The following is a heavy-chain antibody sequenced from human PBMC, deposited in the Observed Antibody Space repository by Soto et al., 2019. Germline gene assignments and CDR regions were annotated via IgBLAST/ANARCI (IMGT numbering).Heavy chain of an antibody. D-gene: IGHD3-16*01. V-gene: IGHV4-34*08. J-gene: IGHJ4*02. CDR2: INHSGST. Sequence: SETLSLTCAVYGGTFSGYYWSWIRQPPGKGLEWIGEINHSGSTNYNPSLKSRVTISVDTYKNQFSLKLSSVTAADTAVYYCAGSCGGLGGCFFRYWGQGTLIRVSS. CDR1: GGTFSGYY. CDR3: AGSCGGLGGCFFRY.